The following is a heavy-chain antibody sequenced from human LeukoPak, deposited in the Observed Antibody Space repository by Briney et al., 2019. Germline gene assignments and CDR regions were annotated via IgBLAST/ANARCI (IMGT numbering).Heavy chain of an antibody. CDR2: INPKSGDT. J-gene: IGHJ4*02. CDR1: RYIFTGYQ. D-gene: IGHD3-10*01. CDR3: AREGRWESGYKFGSGTSALDF. V-gene: IGHV1-2*02. Sequence: ASVKVSCKASRYIFTGYQIHWARQAPGEGLEWMGWINPKSGDTNYAQNFRDRVTVTRDSPVSTVYMELNSLRSDDTALYYCAREGRWESGYKFGSGTSALDFWGQGTLVSVSS.